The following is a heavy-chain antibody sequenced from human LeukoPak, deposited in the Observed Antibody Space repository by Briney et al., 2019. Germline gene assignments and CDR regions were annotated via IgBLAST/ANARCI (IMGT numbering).Heavy chain of an antibody. CDR2: TYYRSKWYN. CDR3: ASGAGYYDSSEMDI. Sequence: SQTLSLTCAISRDSVSSNSAAWNWIRQSPSRGLEWLGRTYYRSKWYNDYAVSVKSRITINPDTSKNQFSLQLNSVTPEDTAVYYCASGAGYYDSSEMDIWGQGTMVTVSS. V-gene: IGHV6-1*01. D-gene: IGHD3-22*01. J-gene: IGHJ3*02. CDR1: RDSVSSNSAA.